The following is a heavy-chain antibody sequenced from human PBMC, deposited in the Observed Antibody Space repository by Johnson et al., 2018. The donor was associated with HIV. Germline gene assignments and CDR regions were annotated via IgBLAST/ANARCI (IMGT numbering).Heavy chain of an antibody. CDR1: GFTFDDYG. CDR2: INWNGGST. J-gene: IGHJ3*02. CDR3: VKARGGYWGDDFDI. D-gene: IGHD2-8*02. Sequence: VQLVESGGGVVRPGGSLRLSCAASGFTFDDYGVSWVRQAPGKGLEWVSGINWNGGSTGYADSVKGRFTISRDNVKNSLYLQMNSLRAEDTAVYYCVKARGGYWGDDFDIWGQGTMVTVSS. V-gene: IGHV3-20*04.